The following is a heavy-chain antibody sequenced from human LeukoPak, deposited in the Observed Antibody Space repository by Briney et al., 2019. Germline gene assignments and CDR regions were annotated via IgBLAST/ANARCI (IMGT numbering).Heavy chain of an antibody. J-gene: IGHJ5*02. V-gene: IGHV1-8*01. D-gene: IGHD3-10*01. CDR3: VRDGEGVAISVNYWFDP. CDR2: MNPNNGNT. CDR1: GFTFTSYD. Sequence: AASVTVSCTASGFTFTSYDINWVRQASGQGLEWMGWMNPNNGNTGYAQKFQGRVTRTRDTSISTAYMELRGLRSEDTAVYYCVRDGEGVAISVNYWFDPWGQGTLVTVSS.